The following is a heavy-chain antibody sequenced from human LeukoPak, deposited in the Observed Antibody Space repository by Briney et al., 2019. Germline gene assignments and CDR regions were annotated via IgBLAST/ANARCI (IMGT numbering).Heavy chain of an antibody. CDR3: ARSPYYYDSSGYYFYYYYYMDV. CDR1: GYSISSGYY. J-gene: IGHJ6*03. V-gene: IGHV4-38-2*02. CDR2: IYHSGST. Sequence: SETLSLTCTVSGYSISSGYYWGWIRQPPGKGLEWIGSIYHSGSTYYNPSLKSRVTISVDTSKNQFSLKLSTVTAADTAVYYCARSPYYYDSSGYYFYYYYYMDVWGKGITVTVSS. D-gene: IGHD3-22*01.